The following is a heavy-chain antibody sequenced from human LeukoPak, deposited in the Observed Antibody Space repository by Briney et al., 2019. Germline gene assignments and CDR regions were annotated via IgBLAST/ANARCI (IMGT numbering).Heavy chain of an antibody. CDR1: GGSISSGGYS. J-gene: IGHJ5*02. CDR2: IYHSRIT. CDR3: ARVQYCSSTSCYGGGWFDP. V-gene: IGHV4-30-2*01. Sequence: PSQTPSLTCAVSGGSISSGGYSCIWIRQPPGKGLECIGYIYHSRITYYNPSLKSPVTISVDRSKNQFSLKLSSVTAADTAVYYCARVQYCSSTSCYGGGWFDPWGQGTLVTVSS. D-gene: IGHD2-2*01.